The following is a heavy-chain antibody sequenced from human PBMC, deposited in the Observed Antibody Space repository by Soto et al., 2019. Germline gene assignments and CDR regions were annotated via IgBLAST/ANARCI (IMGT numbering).Heavy chain of an antibody. Sequence: TSETLSLTCTVSGGSISSYYWSWIRQPAGKGLEWIGRIYTSGSTNYNPPLKSRVTMSVDTSKNQFSLKLSSVTAADTAVYYCARGTSLTGLFYYYYGMDVWGQGTTVTVSS. CDR3: ARGTSLTGLFYYYYGMDV. J-gene: IGHJ6*02. CDR2: IYTSGST. D-gene: IGHD3-9*01. CDR1: GGSISSYY. V-gene: IGHV4-4*07.